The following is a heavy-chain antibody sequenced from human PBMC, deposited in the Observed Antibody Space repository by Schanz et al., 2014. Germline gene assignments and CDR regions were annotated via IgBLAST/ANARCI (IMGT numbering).Heavy chain of an antibody. V-gene: IGHV1-2*02. CDR1: GYTFTGYS. CDR2: INPLSGAT. D-gene: IGHD4-4*01. Sequence: QVQLVQSGADVKKPGASVKVSCKASGYTFTGYSIHWVRQAPGQGFEWMGWINPLSGATDYAPTFQGRVSMTRDTSISTAYMEVTRLVSSDTAVYYCARRGPNCSNNACYHGWFDPWGQGTLVTVSS. CDR3: ARRGPNCSNNACYHGWFDP. J-gene: IGHJ5*02.